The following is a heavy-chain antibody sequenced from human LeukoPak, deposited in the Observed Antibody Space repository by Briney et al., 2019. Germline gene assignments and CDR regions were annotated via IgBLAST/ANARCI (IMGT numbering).Heavy chain of an antibody. CDR1: GGSISSYY. V-gene: IGHV4-4*07. CDR2: IYTSGST. CDR3: ARDLHSSGWYRRAAFDI. D-gene: IGHD6-19*01. J-gene: IGHJ3*02. Sequence: SETLSLTCTVSGGSISSYYWSWIRQPAGKGLEWIGRIYTSGSTNYNPSLKSRVTMSVDTSKNQFSLKLSSVTAADTAVYYCARDLHSSGWYRRAAFDIWGQGTMVTVSS.